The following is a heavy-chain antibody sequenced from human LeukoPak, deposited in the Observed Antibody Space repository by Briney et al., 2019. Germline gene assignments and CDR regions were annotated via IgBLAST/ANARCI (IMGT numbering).Heavy chain of an antibody. CDR1: GFTFSSYG. Sequence: GGSLRLSCAASGFTFSSYGMHWVRQAPGKGLEWVAVIWYDGSNKYYADSVKGRFTISRDNSKNTLYLQMNSLRAEDTAVYYCARDGKTTNYYYYGMGVWGQGTTVTVSS. CDR2: IWYDGSNK. J-gene: IGHJ6*02. CDR3: ARDGKTTNYYYYGMGV. V-gene: IGHV3-33*01. D-gene: IGHD1-1*01.